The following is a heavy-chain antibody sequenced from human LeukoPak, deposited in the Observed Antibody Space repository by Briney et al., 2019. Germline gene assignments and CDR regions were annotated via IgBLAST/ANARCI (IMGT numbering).Heavy chain of an antibody. Sequence: GGSLRLSCAASGFTFSSYNMNWVRQAPGKGLEWVSSISSSSSYIYYAGSVKGRFTISRDNAKNSLYLQMNSLRAEDTAVYYCARDPSTIAVAGTYVYWGQGTLVTVSS. D-gene: IGHD6-19*01. CDR2: ISSSSSYI. CDR3: ARDPSTIAVAGTYVY. CDR1: GFTFSSYN. J-gene: IGHJ4*02. V-gene: IGHV3-21*01.